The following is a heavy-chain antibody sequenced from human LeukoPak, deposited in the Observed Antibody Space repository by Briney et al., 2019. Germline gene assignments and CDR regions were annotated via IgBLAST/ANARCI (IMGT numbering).Heavy chain of an antibody. V-gene: IGHV4-61*02. J-gene: IGHJ4*02. CDR2: IYTSGST. Sequence: SETLSLTCTVSGGSISSGSYYWSWIRQPAGNGLEWIGRIYTSGSTNYNPSPKSRVTISVDKSKNQFSLRLTSVTAADTAVYYCAKDLGSSRPRGDCWGQGILVTVSS. D-gene: IGHD6-6*01. CDR1: GGSISSGSYY. CDR3: AKDLGSSRPRGDC.